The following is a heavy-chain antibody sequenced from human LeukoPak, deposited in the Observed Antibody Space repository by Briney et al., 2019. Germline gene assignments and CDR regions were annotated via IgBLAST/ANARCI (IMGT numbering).Heavy chain of an antibody. CDR2: VYYSGSS. J-gene: IGHJ4*02. V-gene: IGHV4-59*08. Sequence: SETLSLTCTVSGASISSYYWSWIRQPPGRGLEWIGYVYYSGSSHYSPSLESRVTISVATSRNQFSLKLSSVTAADTAVYYCARHHCSGGSCYLSGFDYWGQGALVTVSS. CDR3: ARHHCSGGSCYLSGFDY. D-gene: IGHD2-15*01. CDR1: GASISSYY.